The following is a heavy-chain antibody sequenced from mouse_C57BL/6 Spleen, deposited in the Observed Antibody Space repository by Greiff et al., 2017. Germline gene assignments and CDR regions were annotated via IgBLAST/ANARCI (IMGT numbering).Heavy chain of an antibody. CDR1: GYTFTSYW. CDR2: IDPSDSYT. J-gene: IGHJ4*01. V-gene: IGHV1-50*01. Sequence: VQLQQPGAELVKPGASVKLSCKASGYTFTSYWMQWVKQRPGQGLEWIGEIDPSDSYTYYNQKFKGKATLTVATSYSTAYMQLSSLTSEDSAIYFCARWAGTSYYAMDYWGQGTSVTVSS. D-gene: IGHD4-1*01. CDR3: ARWAGTSYYAMDY.